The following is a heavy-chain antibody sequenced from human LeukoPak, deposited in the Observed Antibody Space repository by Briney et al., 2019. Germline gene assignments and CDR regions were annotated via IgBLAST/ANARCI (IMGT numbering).Heavy chain of an antibody. J-gene: IGHJ6*03. CDR3: ARGRYCSSTSCYVYYYYYMDV. CDR2: INHSGST. Sequence: SETLSLTSAVYGGSFSGSYWSWIRQPPGKGLEWIGEINHSGSTNYKPSLQSRFTISVDTSKTQFSLKLSSVTAADTAVYYCARGRYCSSTSCYVYYYYYMDVWGKGTTVTVSS. V-gene: IGHV4-34*01. D-gene: IGHD2-2*01. CDR1: GGSFSGSY.